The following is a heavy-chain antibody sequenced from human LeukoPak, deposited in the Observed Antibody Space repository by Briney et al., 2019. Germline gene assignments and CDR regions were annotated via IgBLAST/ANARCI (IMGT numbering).Heavy chain of an antibody. Sequence: ASVKVSCKASGYTFTSCAISWVRQAPGKGLEWMGGFDPEDGETIYAQKFQGRVTMTEDTSTDTAYMELSSLRSEDTAVYYCATGRVRDGSGRFWGQGTLVTVSS. V-gene: IGHV1-24*01. CDR1: GYTFTSCA. J-gene: IGHJ4*02. D-gene: IGHD3-10*01. CDR2: FDPEDGET. CDR3: ATGRVRDGSGRF.